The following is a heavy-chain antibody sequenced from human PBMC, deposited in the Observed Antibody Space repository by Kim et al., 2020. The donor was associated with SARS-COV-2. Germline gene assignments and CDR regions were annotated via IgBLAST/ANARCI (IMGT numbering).Heavy chain of an antibody. D-gene: IGHD3-9*01. J-gene: IGHJ4*02. V-gene: IGHV3-33*06. CDR3: AKDQEYYDILGVDY. Sequence: DSVKDRLTNPRDNSKNTLYLQMNSLRAEDTAVYYCAKDQEYYDILGVDYWGQGTLVTVSS.